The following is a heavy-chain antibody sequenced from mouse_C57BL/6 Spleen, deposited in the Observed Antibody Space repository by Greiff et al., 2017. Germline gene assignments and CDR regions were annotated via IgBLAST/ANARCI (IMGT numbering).Heavy chain of an antibody. D-gene: IGHD2-3*01. Sequence: EVKLVESGPELVKPGASVKISCKASGYTFTDYYMNWVKQSHGKSLEWIGDINPNNGGTSYNQKFKGKATLTADKSSSTAYMQLSSLTSEDSAVFICARRDDGYYGYFDVWGTGTTVTVSS. J-gene: IGHJ1*03. CDR1: GYTFTDYY. CDR2: INPNNGGT. CDR3: ARRDDGYYGYFDV. V-gene: IGHV1-26*01.